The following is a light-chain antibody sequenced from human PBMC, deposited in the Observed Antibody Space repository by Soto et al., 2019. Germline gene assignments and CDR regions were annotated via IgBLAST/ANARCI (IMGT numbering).Light chain of an antibody. CDR1: QTLTSNY. Sequence: EIVLTQSPATLSLSPGERATLSCRASQTLTSNYLAWYQQKPGQAPRLLIHGAASRATGIPGRFSGSGSETDFTLTISRLEPEDFAVYYCQQYSASVLTFGGGTKVEIK. CDR2: GAA. J-gene: IGKJ4*01. CDR3: QQYSASVLT. V-gene: IGKV3-20*01.